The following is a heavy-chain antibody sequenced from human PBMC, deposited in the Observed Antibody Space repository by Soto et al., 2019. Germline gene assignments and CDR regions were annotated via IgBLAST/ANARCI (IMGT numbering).Heavy chain of an antibody. D-gene: IGHD3-10*01. J-gene: IGHJ4*02. CDR1: GGSISSYY. Sequence: SETLSLTCTVSGGSISSYYWSWIRQPPGKGLEWIGYIYYSGSTNYNPSLKSRVTISVDTSKNQFSLKLSSVTAADTTVYYCARLRITMVRGVTVAHFDYWGQGTLVTVSS. V-gene: IGHV4-59*08. CDR2: IYYSGST. CDR3: ARLRITMVRGVTVAHFDY.